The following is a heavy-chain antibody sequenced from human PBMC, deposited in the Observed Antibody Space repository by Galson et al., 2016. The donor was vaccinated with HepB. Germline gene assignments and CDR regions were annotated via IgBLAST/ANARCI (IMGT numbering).Heavy chain of an antibody. CDR1: GGFFSNFY. J-gene: IGHJ4*02. CDR3: ARGPGWFGEYYAGRSLDY. Sequence: ETLSLTCAVYGGFFSNFYWSWIRQPPGKGLEWIGEINHSGSTYYNPSLKGRVTISVDTSKNQFSLKLSSVTAADTAVYYCARGPGWFGEYYAGRSLDYWGQGTLVTVSS. CDR2: INHSGST. V-gene: IGHV4-34*01. D-gene: IGHD3-10*01.